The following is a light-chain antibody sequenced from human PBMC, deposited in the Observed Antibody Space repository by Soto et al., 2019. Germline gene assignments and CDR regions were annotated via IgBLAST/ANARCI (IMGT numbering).Light chain of an antibody. J-gene: IGLJ2*01. CDR2: GNS. Sequence: HSVLTQPPSVSGAPGQRVTISCTGSSSNIGAGYDVHWYQQLPGTAPKLLIYGNSNRPSGVPDRFSGSKSGTSAFLAITGLQAEDEADYYCQSYDSSLSGVVFGGGTKLTVL. V-gene: IGLV1-40*01. CDR3: QSYDSSLSGVV. CDR1: SSNIGAGYD.